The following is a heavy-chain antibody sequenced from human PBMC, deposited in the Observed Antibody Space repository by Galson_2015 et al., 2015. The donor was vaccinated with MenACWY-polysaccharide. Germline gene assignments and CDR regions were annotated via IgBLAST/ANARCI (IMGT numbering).Heavy chain of an antibody. J-gene: IGHJ4*02. D-gene: IGHD3-16*01. V-gene: IGHV3-23*01. CDR1: GFTFNENA. Sequence: SLRLSCAASGFTFNENAMGWVRQAPGKGLEWVSGTSGGGDYPFYAESVKGRFTISRDNSKNTLYLQMNSLRAEDTDIYFCAKFLGDSAGQPTCISVFDKWGRGTLVTVSS. CDR3: AKFLGDSAGQPTCISVFDK. CDR2: TSGGGDYP.